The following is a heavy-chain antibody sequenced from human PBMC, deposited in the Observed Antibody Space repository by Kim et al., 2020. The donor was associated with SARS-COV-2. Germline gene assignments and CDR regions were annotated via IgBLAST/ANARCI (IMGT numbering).Heavy chain of an antibody. J-gene: IGHJ4*02. CDR3: AKEGPLTYYYDSSYFDY. CDR1: GFTFSSYG. CDR2: ISYDGSNK. D-gene: IGHD3-22*01. Sequence: GGSPRLSCAASGFTFSSYGMHWVRQAPGKGLEWVAVISYDGSNKYYADSVKGRFTISRDNSKNTLYLQMNSLRAEDTAVYYCAKEGPLTYYYDSSYFDYWGQGTLVTVSS. V-gene: IGHV3-30*18.